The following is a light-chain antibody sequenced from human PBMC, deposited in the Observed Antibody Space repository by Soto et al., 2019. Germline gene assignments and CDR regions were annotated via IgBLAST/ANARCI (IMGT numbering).Light chain of an antibody. CDR3: NSHTSSGFRV. CDR1: SSDVGGYNH. Sequence: QSALTQPASVSGSPGQSITISCTGTSSDVGGYNHLSWYQHHPGKAPKLMIYEVSNRPSGVSNRFSGSKSGYTASLTISGLQAEDEADYYCNSHTSSGFRVFGTGTKVTVL. V-gene: IGLV2-14*01. J-gene: IGLJ1*01. CDR2: EVS.